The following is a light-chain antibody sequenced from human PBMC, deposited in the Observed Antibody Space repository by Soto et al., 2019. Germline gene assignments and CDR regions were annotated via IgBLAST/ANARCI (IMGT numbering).Light chain of an antibody. V-gene: IGKV4-1*01. J-gene: IGKJ1*01. CDR1: QSVLYSSNNKNY. CDR3: QQYYSTPTWT. Sequence: DIVMTQSPDSLAVSLGERATINYKSSQSVLYSSNNKNYLAWYQQKPGQPPKLLIYWASTRESGVPDRLSGSGSGTAFTLTTSSLQAEDVAVYYCQQYYSTPTWTFGQGTKVEIK. CDR2: WAS.